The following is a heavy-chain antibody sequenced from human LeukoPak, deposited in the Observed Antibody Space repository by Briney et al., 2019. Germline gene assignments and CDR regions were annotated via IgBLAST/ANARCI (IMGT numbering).Heavy chain of an antibody. J-gene: IGHJ2*01. D-gene: IGHD2-2*01. CDR1: GGSISSYY. CDR3: ATYRTSFIYWYFDL. Sequence: SETLSLTCTVSGGSISSYYWSWILQPPGKGLEWIGYISYTGSTNYNPSLKSRVSLSVDTSKNQFSLELSSVTAADTAVYYCATYRTSFIYWYFDLWGRGTLVTVSS. CDR2: ISYTGST. V-gene: IGHV4-59*01.